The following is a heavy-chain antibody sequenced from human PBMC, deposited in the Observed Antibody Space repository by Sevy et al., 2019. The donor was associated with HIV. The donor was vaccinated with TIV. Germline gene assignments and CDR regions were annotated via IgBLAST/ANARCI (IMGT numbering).Heavy chain of an antibody. CDR1: GYPFSTYA. V-gene: IGHV1-18*01. Sequence: ASVKVSCKASGYPFSTYAISWVRQAPGQGLECMGWISAYNGHTNYAQSLQDRVTMTTDTSTSTAYMELGSLRSDDTAVYYCARLEASGSGWYGNGMDVWGQGTTVTVSS. CDR3: ARLEASGSGWYGNGMDV. J-gene: IGHJ6*02. D-gene: IGHD6-19*01. CDR2: ISAYNGHT.